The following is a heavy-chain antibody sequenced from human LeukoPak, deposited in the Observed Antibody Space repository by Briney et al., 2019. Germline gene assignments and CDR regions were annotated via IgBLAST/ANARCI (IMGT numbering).Heavy chain of an antibody. CDR2: LRDAS. V-gene: IGHV3-23*01. Sequence: GGSLKLFWAASGFPFSRNLLSWVRLAPGKGLEWVSTLRDASYYAESERGRFTISGDSSKHTLYLQLPSLTTDDTAVHFCARSRGPGNHWFDPWGQGTLVSVSS. CDR1: GFPFSRNL. J-gene: IGHJ5*02. CDR3: ARSRGPGNHWFDP. D-gene: IGHD3-10*01.